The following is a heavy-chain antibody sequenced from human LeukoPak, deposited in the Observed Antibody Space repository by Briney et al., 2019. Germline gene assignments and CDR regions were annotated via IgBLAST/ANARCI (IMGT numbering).Heavy chain of an antibody. Sequence: PGGSLRLSCAASGFTFSTYTMNWVRQAPGKGLEWVSTVSDSRDVHYSDSVKGRFTISRDNARNSLYLQMNSLRDEDTAVYYCTRDGLHTAHFDYWGQGTQVTVSS. D-gene: IGHD5-18*01. CDR1: GFTFSTYT. CDR2: VSDSRDV. J-gene: IGHJ4*02. V-gene: IGHV3-48*02. CDR3: TRDGLHTAHFDY.